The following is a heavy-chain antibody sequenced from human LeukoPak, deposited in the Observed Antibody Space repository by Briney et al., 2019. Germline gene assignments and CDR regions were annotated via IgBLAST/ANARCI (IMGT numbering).Heavy chain of an antibody. D-gene: IGHD2-2*01. CDR3: ARSPALRYCSSTSCPMFAFDI. Sequence: SETLSLTCTVSGGSISSYYWSWIRQPAGKGLEWIGRIYTSGSTNYNPSLKSRVTMSVDTSKNQFSLKLSSVTAADTAVYYCARSPALRYCSSTSCPMFAFDIWGQGTMVTVSS. V-gene: IGHV4-4*07. CDR1: GGSISSYY. CDR2: IYTSGST. J-gene: IGHJ3*02.